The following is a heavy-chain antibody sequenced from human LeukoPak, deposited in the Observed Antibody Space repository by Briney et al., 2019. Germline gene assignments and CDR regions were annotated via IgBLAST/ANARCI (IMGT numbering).Heavy chain of an antibody. J-gene: IGHJ5*02. D-gene: IGHD3-3*01. CDR1: GDSISEYY. V-gene: IGHV4-59*01. Sequence: SETLSLTCSVSGDSISEYYWSWIRQPPGKGLEWIGYIYVSGNTNYNPSLKSRVTLSLDTSKNQFSLKMTSVTAADTAIYYCARDHGWSGFNWFNPWGQGTLVTVSS. CDR3: ARDHGWSGFNWFNP. CDR2: IYVSGNT.